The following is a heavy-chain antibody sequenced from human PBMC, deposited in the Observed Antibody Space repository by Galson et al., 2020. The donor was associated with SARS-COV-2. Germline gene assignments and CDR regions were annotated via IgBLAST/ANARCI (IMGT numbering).Heavy chain of an antibody. J-gene: IGHJ6*02. CDR1: GGSISSYY. Sequence: ETSETLSLTCTVSGGSISSYYWSWIRQPPGKGLEWIGYIYYSGSTNYNPSLKSRVTISVDTSKNQFSLKLSSVTAADTAVYYCARDVVVGGMDVWGQGTTVTVSS. CDR3: ARDVVVGGMDV. CDR2: IYYSGST. V-gene: IGHV4-59*01. D-gene: IGHD2-15*01.